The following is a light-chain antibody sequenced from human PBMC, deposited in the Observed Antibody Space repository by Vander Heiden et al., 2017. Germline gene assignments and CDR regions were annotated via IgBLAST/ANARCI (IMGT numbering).Light chain of an antibody. V-gene: IGKV1-5*01. CDR2: DAS. Sequence: DIQMTQSPSTLSASVGDRVTITCRASQSISSWLAWYQQEPGKAPKLLIYDASLLESGVPSRFSGSGSGTEFTLTISSLQPDDFATYYCQQYNSYSSYTFGQGTKLEIK. CDR3: QQYNSYSSYT. CDR1: QSISSW. J-gene: IGKJ2*01.